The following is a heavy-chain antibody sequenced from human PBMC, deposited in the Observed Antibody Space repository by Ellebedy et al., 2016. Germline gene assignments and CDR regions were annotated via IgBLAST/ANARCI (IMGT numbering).Heavy chain of an antibody. V-gene: IGHV1-46*01. CDR3: ARDFGKVVPAAPLADYYMDV. CDR1: GYTFTSYA. CDR2: INPSGGST. Sequence: ASVKVSCXASGYTFTSYAMHWVRQAPGQGLEWMGIINPSGGSTSYAQKFQGRVTMTRDTSTSTVYMELSSLRSEDTAVYYCARDFGKVVPAAPLADYYMDVWGKGTTVTVSS. D-gene: IGHD2-2*01. J-gene: IGHJ6*03.